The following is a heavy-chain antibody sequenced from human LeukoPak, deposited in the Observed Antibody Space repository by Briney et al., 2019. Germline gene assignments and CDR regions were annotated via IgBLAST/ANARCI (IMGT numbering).Heavy chain of an antibody. Sequence: GGTLRLSCAASGFTFSSYGMSWVRQAPGKGLEWVSAISGSGGSTYYADSVKGRFTISRDNSKNTLFLQTNRLRPEDAAVYYCAKAPVTTCRGAFCYPFDYWGLGTLVTVSS. D-gene: IGHD2-15*01. J-gene: IGHJ4*02. CDR1: GFTFSSYG. V-gene: IGHV3-23*01. CDR2: ISGSGGST. CDR3: AKAPVTTCRGAFCYPFDY.